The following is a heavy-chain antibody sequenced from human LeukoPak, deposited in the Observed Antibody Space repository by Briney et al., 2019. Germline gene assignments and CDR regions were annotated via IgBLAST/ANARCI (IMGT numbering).Heavy chain of an antibody. Sequence: PGGSLRLSCAASGFTFDDYTMYWVRQAPGKGLEWVSLISWDGDNTYYADSVKGRFTISRDNSKNTLYLQMNSLRAEDTAVYYCAKDGGLVVPAQHIDYWGQGTLVTVSS. J-gene: IGHJ4*02. CDR3: AKDGGLVVPAQHIDY. V-gene: IGHV3-43*01. CDR2: ISWDGDNT. D-gene: IGHD2-2*01. CDR1: GFTFDDYT.